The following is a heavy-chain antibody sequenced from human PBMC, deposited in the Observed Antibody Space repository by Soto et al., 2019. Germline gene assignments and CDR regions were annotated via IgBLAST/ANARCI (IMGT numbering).Heavy chain of an antibody. CDR3: AHTPFYGDSFGY. CDR1: GFSFSTGGVG. J-gene: IGHJ4*02. Sequence: QITLKESGPTLVKPTQTLTLTCTFSGFSFSTGGVGVGWIRQPPGKALEWLALIYWDDDKRYSPSLKSRLTITKDTSKNQVVLTMTNMDPVDTATYYCAHTPFYGDSFGYWGQGTPVTVSS. D-gene: IGHD4-17*01. V-gene: IGHV2-5*02. CDR2: IYWDDDK.